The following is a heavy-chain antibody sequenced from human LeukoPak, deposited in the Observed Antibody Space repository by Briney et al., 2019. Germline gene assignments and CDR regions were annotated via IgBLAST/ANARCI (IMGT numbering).Heavy chain of an antibody. CDR3: ARDMGYYYDSSTNAFDI. J-gene: IGHJ3*02. Sequence: SQTRSLTCTVSGYSISSGYYWGWIRQPPGKGLEWIGCIYHSGSTYYNPSLKSRVTISVETSKNQFSLKLSSVTAADTAVYYCARDMGYYYDSSTNAFDIWGQGTMVTVSS. D-gene: IGHD3-22*01. CDR1: GYSISSGYY. CDR2: IYHSGST. V-gene: IGHV4-38-2*02.